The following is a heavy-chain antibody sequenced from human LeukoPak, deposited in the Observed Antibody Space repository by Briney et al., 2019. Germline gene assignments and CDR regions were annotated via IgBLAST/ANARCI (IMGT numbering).Heavy chain of an antibody. V-gene: IGHV3-23*01. Sequence: GGSLRLSCAASGFTFSSHAMSWVRQAPGKGLEWVSAISGGGSNTYYADSVKGRFTISRDNSKNTLYLQMNSLRAEDTAVYYCAKGLSSSGRRGIDYWGQGTLVTVSS. CDR3: AKGLSSSGRRGIDY. J-gene: IGHJ4*02. CDR1: GFTFSSHA. CDR2: ISGGGSNT. D-gene: IGHD6-19*01.